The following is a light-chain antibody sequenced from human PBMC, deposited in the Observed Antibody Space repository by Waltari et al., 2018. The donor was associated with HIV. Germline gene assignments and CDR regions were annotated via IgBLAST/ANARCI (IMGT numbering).Light chain of an antibody. CDR3: NSRDSSGTHVV. CDR2: GQN. J-gene: IGLJ3*02. Sequence: SSELTQDPAESVALGQTVRITCQGDSLRSYYASWYQQKPGQAPILVIYGQNNRPSGIPDRFSGSSSGITSSLTITGAQAEDEADYYCNSRDSSGTHVVFGGGTKLTVL. V-gene: IGLV3-19*01. CDR1: SLRSYY.